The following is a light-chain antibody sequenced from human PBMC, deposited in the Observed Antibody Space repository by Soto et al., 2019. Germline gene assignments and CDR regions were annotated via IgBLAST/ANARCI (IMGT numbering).Light chain of an antibody. V-gene: IGLV2-8*01. Sequence: QSVLTQPPSASGSRGQSVTISCTGTSSDVGRYNYVSWYQQHPGKAPKLMIYEVTKRPSGVPDRFSGSKSGNTASLTVSGLQAEDEADYYCSSYAGGTNVPFGGGTKVTVL. CDR2: EVT. CDR1: SSDVGRYNY. J-gene: IGLJ2*01. CDR3: SSYAGGTNVP.